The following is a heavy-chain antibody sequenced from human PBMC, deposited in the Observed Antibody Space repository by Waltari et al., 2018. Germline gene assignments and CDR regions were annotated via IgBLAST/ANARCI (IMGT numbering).Heavy chain of an antibody. Sequence: QVQLQESGPGLVKPSQTLSLTCSVSGDSIRSGGYYWTWIRQHPGKALEWVGFIYQSGSTSYNPSLKNRVTIESDTSKNEFSLRLTSMTAADTAVYYCARGILGATANSYYHHGMDVWGQGTAVTVSS. J-gene: IGHJ6*02. D-gene: IGHD3-3*01. V-gene: IGHV4-31*03. CDR1: GDSIRSGGYY. CDR2: IYQSGST. CDR3: ARGILGATANSYYHHGMDV.